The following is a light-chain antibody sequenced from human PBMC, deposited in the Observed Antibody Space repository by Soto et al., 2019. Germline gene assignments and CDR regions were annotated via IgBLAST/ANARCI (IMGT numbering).Light chain of an antibody. CDR2: YDS. V-gene: IGLV3-21*04. Sequence: SYELTQPPSVSVAPGKTARISCGGNNIGSKSVHWYQQKPGQAPVLVIYYDSDRPSGIPERLSGSNSGNTATLTISRVEAGDEADYYCQVWDSSSDPHVVFGGGTKLTVL. J-gene: IGLJ2*01. CDR1: NIGSKS. CDR3: QVWDSSSDPHVV.